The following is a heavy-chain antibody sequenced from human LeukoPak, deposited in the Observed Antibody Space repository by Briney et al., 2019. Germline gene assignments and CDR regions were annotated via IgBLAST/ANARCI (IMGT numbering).Heavy chain of an antibody. CDR2: IDHSGST. J-gene: IGHJ4*02. D-gene: IGHD6-19*01. CDR1: GGSFSGYY. CDR3: ASRPRGIAVAGTYYFDY. V-gene: IGHV4-34*01. Sequence: SETLSLTCAVYGGSFSGYYWSWIRQPPGKGLEWIGEIDHSGSTNYNPSLKSRVTISVDTSKNQFSLKLSSVTAADTAVYYCASRPRGIAVAGTYYFDYWGQGTLVTVSS.